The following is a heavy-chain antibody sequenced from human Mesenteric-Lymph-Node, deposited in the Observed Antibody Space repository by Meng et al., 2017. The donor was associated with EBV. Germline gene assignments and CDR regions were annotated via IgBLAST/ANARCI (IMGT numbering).Heavy chain of an antibody. J-gene: IGHJ4*02. D-gene: IGHD4-11*01. CDR1: GASISSGSYY. CDR2: IYYRGST. CDR3: VSYDYGNYVSFDS. V-gene: IGHV4-39*01. Sequence: PQLQESGPGLVEPPETVSLTCTVSGASISSGSYYWGWIRQPPGKGLEWIGSIYYRGSTYYNPSLRSRVTISVDTSKNHFSLKLSSVTAADTAMYYCVSYDYGNYVSFDSWGQGILVTVSS.